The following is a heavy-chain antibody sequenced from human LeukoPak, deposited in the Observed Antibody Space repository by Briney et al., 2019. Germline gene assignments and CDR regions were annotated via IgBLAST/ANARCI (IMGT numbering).Heavy chain of an antibody. Sequence: SETLSLTCAVSGYSISSGYYWGCIRQPPGKGLEWIGSIYHSGSTYYNPSLKSRVTISVDTSKNQFSLKLSSVTAADTAVYYCASTYYYGSGSYYNEGFDYWGQGTLVTVSS. CDR3: ASTYYYGSGSYYNEGFDY. CDR1: GYSISSGYY. V-gene: IGHV4-38-2*01. CDR2: IYHSGST. J-gene: IGHJ4*02. D-gene: IGHD3-10*01.